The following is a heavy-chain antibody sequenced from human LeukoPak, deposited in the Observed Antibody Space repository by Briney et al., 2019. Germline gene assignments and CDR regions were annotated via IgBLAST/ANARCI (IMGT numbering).Heavy chain of an antibody. Sequence: PGGSLRLSCAASGFTFSSYAMSWVRQAPGKGLEWVSAISGSGGSTYYADSVKGRFTISRDNSKNTLYLLMNSLRAEDAAVYYCAKDRGGLITKLVFITAFDYWGQGTLVTVSS. CDR1: GFTFSSYA. CDR3: AKDRGGLITKLVFITAFDY. V-gene: IGHV3-23*01. J-gene: IGHJ4*02. D-gene: IGHD3-22*01. CDR2: ISGSGGST.